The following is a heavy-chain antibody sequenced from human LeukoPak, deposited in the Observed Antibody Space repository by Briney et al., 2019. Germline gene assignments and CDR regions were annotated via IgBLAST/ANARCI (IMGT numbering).Heavy chain of an antibody. CDR2: ISSSGSTI. Sequence: PGGSLRLSCAASGFTFSSYEMNWVRQAPGKGLEWVSYISSSGSTIYYADSVKGRFTISRDNAKNSLYLQMNSPRAEDTAVYYCAREPIKRWLQPGGLDGMDVWGQGTTVTVSS. J-gene: IGHJ6*02. CDR3: AREPIKRWLQPGGLDGMDV. V-gene: IGHV3-48*03. D-gene: IGHD5-24*01. CDR1: GFTFSSYE.